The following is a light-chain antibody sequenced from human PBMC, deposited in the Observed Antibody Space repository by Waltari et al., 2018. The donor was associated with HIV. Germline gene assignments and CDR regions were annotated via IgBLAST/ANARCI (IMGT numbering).Light chain of an antibody. CDR1: SSHVERYNL. J-gene: IGLJ3*02. CDR3: CSYAGRSTWV. V-gene: IGLV2-23*02. CDR2: EVT. Sequence: QSALTQPASVSGSPGQSITISCTGTSSHVERYNLVSWYQQHPGKAPKLLIYEVTKRPSGVANRFSGSKSGNTASLTISGLQAEDEADYYCCSYAGRSTWVFGGGTKLTVL.